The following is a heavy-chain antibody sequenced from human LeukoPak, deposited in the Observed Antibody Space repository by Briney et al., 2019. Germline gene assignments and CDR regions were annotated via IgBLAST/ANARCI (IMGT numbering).Heavy chain of an antibody. D-gene: IGHD1-26*01. V-gene: IGHV3-9*01. CDR1: GFTFDDYA. CDR3: AKDKVGATGLDY. Sequence: PGGSLRLSCAASGFTFDDYAMHWVRQAPGKGLEWVSGISWNSGSIGYADSVKGRFTISRDNAKNSLYLQMNSLRAEDTALYYCAKDKVGATGLDYRGQGTLVTVSS. J-gene: IGHJ4*02. CDR2: ISWNSGSI.